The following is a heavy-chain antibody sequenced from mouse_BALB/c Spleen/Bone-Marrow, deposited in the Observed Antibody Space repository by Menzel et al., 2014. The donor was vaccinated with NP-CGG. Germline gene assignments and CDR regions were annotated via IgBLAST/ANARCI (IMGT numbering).Heavy chain of an antibody. CDR2: INPSTGYT. V-gene: IGHV1-7*01. CDR3: VRSDY. CDR1: GYTFTTHW. Sequence: VQLQQSGTELAKPGASVKMSCKASGYTFTTHWMHWVKQRPGQGLEWIGYINPSTGYTDYNQKFKDKATLTADKSSSTAYMQLISLTSEDSAVYYCVRSDYWGQGTTLTVSS. J-gene: IGHJ2*01.